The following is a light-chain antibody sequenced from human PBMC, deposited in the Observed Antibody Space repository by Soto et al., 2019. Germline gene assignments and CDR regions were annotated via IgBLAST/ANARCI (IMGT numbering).Light chain of an antibody. CDR3: QQRHMWPIT. Sequence: EVVFTQSRFTLSLSACERSTVSCRASQSFRGLLAWYQQKPGQAPRLLIYDAYNRATGIPPRFSGSGSGTDFTLTISSLEPEDSAVYYCQQRHMWPITFGQGTRLEIK. V-gene: IGKV3-11*01. J-gene: IGKJ5*01. CDR2: DAY. CDR1: QSFRGL.